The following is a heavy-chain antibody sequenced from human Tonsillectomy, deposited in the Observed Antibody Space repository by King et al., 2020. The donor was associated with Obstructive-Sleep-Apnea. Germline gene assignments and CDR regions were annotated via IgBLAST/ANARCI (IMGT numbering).Heavy chain of an antibody. CDR1: GYSFTSYW. CDR2: IDPSDSYT. V-gene: IGHV5-10-1*01. Sequence: VQLVESGAEVKKPGESLRISCKGSGYSFTSYWISWVRQMPGKGLEWMGRIDPSDSYTNYSPSFQGHVTISADKSISTAYLQWSSLKASDTAMYYCAGDQYYYDSSGYYKENAFDIWGQGTMVTVSS. D-gene: IGHD3-22*01. CDR3: AGDQYYYDSSGYYKENAFDI. J-gene: IGHJ3*02.